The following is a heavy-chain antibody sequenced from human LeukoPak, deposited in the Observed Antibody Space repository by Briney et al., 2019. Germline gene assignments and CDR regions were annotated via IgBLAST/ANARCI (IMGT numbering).Heavy chain of an antibody. CDR2: ISGIGGST. CDR3: AKAFGYSSFRTHFDY. J-gene: IGHJ4*02. Sequence: PGGSLRLSCAASGFTFSSYAMSWVRQAPGKGLEWVSAISGIGGSTYYADSVKGRFTISRDNSKNTLYLQMNSLRAEDTAVYYCAKAFGYSSFRTHFDYWGQGTLVTVSS. CDR1: GFTFSSYA. D-gene: IGHD6-19*01. V-gene: IGHV3-23*01.